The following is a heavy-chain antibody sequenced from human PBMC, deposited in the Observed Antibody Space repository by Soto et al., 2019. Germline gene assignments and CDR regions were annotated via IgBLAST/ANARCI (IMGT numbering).Heavy chain of an antibody. J-gene: IGHJ4*02. CDR1: GGTFSSYA. Sequence: QVQLVQSGAEVKKPGSSVKVSCKASGGTFSSYAISWVRQAPRQGLEWMGGIIPIFGTANYAQKFQGRVTITADECTSTACMELSSLRSEDTAVYYCARESRYCSGGSCYFLPGIDYWGQGTLVTVSS. CDR3: ARESRYCSGGSCYFLPGIDY. D-gene: IGHD2-15*01. V-gene: IGHV1-69*12. CDR2: IIPIFGTA.